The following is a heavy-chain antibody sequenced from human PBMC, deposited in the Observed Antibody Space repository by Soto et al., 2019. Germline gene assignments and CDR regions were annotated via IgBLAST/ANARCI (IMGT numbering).Heavy chain of an antibody. V-gene: IGHV4-30-2*01. D-gene: IGHD3-3*02. Sequence: PSETLSLTCTLSGGTISSGGYSWSWIRKPPGKGLEWIGYIYHSWSTYYNPSLKSRVTISLDRSKNQFSLKLSSVTAADTAVYYCARGPPFLPWGQGTLVTVSS. CDR2: IYHSWST. CDR3: ARGPPFLP. J-gene: IGHJ5*02. CDR1: GGTISSGGYS.